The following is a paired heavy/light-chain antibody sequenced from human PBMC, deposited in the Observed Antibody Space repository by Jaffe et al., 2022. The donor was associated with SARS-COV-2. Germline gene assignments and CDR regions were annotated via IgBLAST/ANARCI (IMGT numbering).Heavy chain of an antibody. V-gene: IGHV3-49*05. CDR3: ATTRPHSYYYGMDV. CDR1: GFSFRDYF. D-gene: IGHD6-6*01. Sequence: EVQLVESGGGLVKPGRSLRVSCSASGFSFRDYFMSWFRQAPGKGLEWVGFIKSKAYGGTTDYAASLKGRFTISRDDSKGLAYLEMNSLKTEDTAVYYCATTRPHSYYYGMDVWGQGTTVIVSS. CDR2: IKSKAYGGTT. J-gene: IGHJ6*02.
Light chain of an antibody. CDR2: DAS. J-gene: IGKJ4*01. V-gene: IGKV3-11*01. Sequence: EIVLTQSPATLSLSPGERATLSCTASQSVRSYLAWYQQKVGQAPRLLIYDASNRATGIPPRFSGSGSGTDFTLTISSLEPEDFAVYYCQQRDNWPLTFGGGTKVEIK. CDR3: QQRDNWPLT. CDR1: QSVRSY.